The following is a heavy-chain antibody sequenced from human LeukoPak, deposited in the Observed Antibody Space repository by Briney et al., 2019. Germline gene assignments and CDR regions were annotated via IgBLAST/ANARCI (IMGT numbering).Heavy chain of an antibody. V-gene: IGHV1-3*01. Sequence: GASVKVSCEASGYTSTSCAMHWVRQAPGQRLEWMGWINAGNGNTKYSQKFQGRVTITRDTSASTAYMELSSLRSEDTAVYYCASGQNCGGDCYSADYWGQGTLVTVSS. CDR3: ASGQNCGGDCYSADY. D-gene: IGHD2-21*02. CDR2: INAGNGNT. J-gene: IGHJ4*02. CDR1: GYTSTSCA.